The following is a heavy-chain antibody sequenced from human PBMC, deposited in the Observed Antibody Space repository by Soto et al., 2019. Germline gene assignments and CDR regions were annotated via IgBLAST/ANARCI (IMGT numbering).Heavy chain of an antibody. V-gene: IGHV4-39*01. CDR2: IYYSGST. J-gene: IGHJ6*02. Sequence: SETLSLTFTVSGGSISSSSYYWGWIRQPPGKGLEWIGSIYYSGSTYYNPSLKSRVTISVDTSKNQFSLKLSSVTAADTAVYYCARRAAGSGWYYYYYGMDVWGQGTTVTVSS. CDR1: GGSISSSSYY. D-gene: IGHD6-19*01. CDR3: ARRAAGSGWYYYYYGMDV.